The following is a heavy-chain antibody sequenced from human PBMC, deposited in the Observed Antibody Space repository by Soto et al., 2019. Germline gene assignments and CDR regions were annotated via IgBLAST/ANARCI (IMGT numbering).Heavy chain of an antibody. CDR3: AKGRSYYHCYGVDV. CDR1: GFTFSSYA. Sequence: PGGSLRLSCAASGFTFSSYAMSWVRQAPGKGLEWVSDIIDSGASTYYADSVKGRFTISRDNSKSTLYLQMNSLRAEDTALYYCAKGRSYYHCYGVDVWGQGTTVTVS. CDR2: IIDSGAST. V-gene: IGHV3-23*01. J-gene: IGHJ6*02.